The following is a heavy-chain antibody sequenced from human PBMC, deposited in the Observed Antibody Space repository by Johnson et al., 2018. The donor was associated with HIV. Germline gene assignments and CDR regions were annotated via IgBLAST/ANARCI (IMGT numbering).Heavy chain of an antibody. CDR3: ARDLVSIFGVVRSTDGFDI. J-gene: IGHJ3*02. Sequence: VQLVESGGGVVQPGRSLRLSCAASGFTFSSYAMHWVRQAPGKGLEWVAVISYDGSNKYYADSVKGRFTISRDNSKNTLYLQMNSLRVEDTAVYYCARDLVSIFGVVRSTDGFDIWGQGTVVTVSS. CDR2: ISYDGSNK. V-gene: IGHV3-30*04. D-gene: IGHD3-3*01. CDR1: GFTFSSYA.